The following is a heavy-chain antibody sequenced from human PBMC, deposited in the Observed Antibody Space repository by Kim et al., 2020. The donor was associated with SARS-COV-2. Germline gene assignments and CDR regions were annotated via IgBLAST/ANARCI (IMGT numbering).Heavy chain of an antibody. CDR3: AKDRSIAADYYYYYYGMDV. CDR2: ISWNSGSI. Sequence: GGSLRLSCAASGFTFDDYAMHWVRQAPGKGLEWVSGISWNSGSIGYADSVKGRFTISRDNAKNSLYLQMNSLRAEDTALYYCAKDRSIAADYYYYYYGMDVWGQGTTVTVSS. D-gene: IGHD6-13*01. CDR1: GFTFDDYA. V-gene: IGHV3-9*01. J-gene: IGHJ6*02.